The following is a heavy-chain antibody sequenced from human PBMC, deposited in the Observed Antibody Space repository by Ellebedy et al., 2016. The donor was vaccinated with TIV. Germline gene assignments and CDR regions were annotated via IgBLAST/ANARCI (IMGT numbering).Heavy chain of an antibody. CDR3: ARDRGYSLYYFDY. V-gene: IGHV3-33*08. D-gene: IGHD5-18*01. CDR1: GFTFSSYG. Sequence: GESLKISCAASGFTFSSYGMHSVRQAPGKGLEWVAVIWYDGSNKYYADSVKGRFTISRDNSKNTLYLQMNSLRAEDTAVYYCARDRGYSLYYFDYWGQGTLVTVSS. J-gene: IGHJ4*02. CDR2: IWYDGSNK.